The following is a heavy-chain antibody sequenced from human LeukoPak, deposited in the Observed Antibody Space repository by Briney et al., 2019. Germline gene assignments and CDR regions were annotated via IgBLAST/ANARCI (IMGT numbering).Heavy chain of an antibody. CDR2: ISAYNGNT. D-gene: IGHD1-26*01. J-gene: IGHJ4*02. V-gene: IGHV1-18*01. CDR3: ARSRGGATLDY. Sequence: ASVNVSCKASGYTFTIYGISWVRQAPGQGLEGMGWISAYNGNTNYAQKFQGRVTITRNTSISTAYMELSSLRSEDTAVYYCARSRGGATLDYWGQGTLVTVSS. CDR1: GYTFTIYG.